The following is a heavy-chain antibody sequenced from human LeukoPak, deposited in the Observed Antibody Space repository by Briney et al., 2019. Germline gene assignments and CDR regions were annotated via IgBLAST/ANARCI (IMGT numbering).Heavy chain of an antibody. CDR2: IYYSGST. CDR3: ARHLNYYDFWSGYSDRYYMDD. Sequence: PSETLSLTCTVSGGSISSSSYYWGWIRQPPGKGLEWIGSIYYSGSTYYNPSFKSRFTISVDTSNNQFSLKLSSVTAADTAVYYCARHLNYYDFWSGYSDRYYMDDWGKGTTVTVSS. D-gene: IGHD3-3*01. J-gene: IGHJ6*03. CDR1: GGSISSSSYY. V-gene: IGHV4-39*01.